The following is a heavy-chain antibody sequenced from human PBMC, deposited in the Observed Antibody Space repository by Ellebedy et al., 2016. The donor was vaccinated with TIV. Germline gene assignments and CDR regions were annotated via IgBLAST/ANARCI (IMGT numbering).Heavy chain of an antibody. CDR2: FGVSGDST. D-gene: IGHD1-14*01. Sequence: GESLKISCAASDFTFSSYAMSWVRQAPGKGLEWVSGFGVSGDSTYNADSVKGRFTIARDNSKNTLYLQMNSLRAEDTAIYYCARGRSGTYIHHAFDYWGQGTLVTVSS. CDR3: ARGRSGTYIHHAFDY. J-gene: IGHJ4*02. V-gene: IGHV3-23*01. CDR1: DFTFSSYA.